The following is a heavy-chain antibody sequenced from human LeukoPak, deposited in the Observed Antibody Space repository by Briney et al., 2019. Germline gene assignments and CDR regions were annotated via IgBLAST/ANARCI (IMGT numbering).Heavy chain of an antibody. CDR2: ISAYTGDT. V-gene: IGHV1-18*01. CDR3: ARVPDYYASGGFYLDY. CDR1: GYTFINYG. Sequence: GASVKVSCKASGYTFINYGVSWVRQAPGQGLEWMGWISAYTGDTNYAQKFQGRVSMTTDTSTSTAYMELRSLTSDDTAVYYCARVPDYYASGGFYLDYWGQGTLVTVSS. D-gene: IGHD3-10*01. J-gene: IGHJ4*02.